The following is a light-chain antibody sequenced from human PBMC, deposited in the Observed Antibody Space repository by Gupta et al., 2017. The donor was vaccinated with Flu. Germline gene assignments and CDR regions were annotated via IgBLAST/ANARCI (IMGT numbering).Light chain of an antibody. Sequence: SNNVGNQGAAWLQQHQGHPPKLLSYRNNNRPSGISERFSASRSRNTASLTITGLRPEDEADYYCSAWDTSLITRVFGGGTKLTVL. CDR1: SNNVGNQG. CDR3: SAWDTSLITRV. V-gene: IGLV10-54*01. CDR2: RNN. J-gene: IGLJ3*02.